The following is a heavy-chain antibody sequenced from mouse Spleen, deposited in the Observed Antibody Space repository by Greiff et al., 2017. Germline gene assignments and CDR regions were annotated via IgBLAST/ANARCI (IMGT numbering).Heavy chain of an antibody. V-gene: IGHV5-9*01. CDR1: GFTFSSYA. CDR2: ISSGGGNT. D-gene: IGHD1-3*01. CDR3: ARHEWNFDY. Sequence: EVMLVESGGGLVKLGGSLKLSCAASGFTFSSYAMSWVRQTPEKRLEWVATISSGGGNTYYPDSVKGRFTISRDNAKNTLYLQMSSLKSEDTAMYYCARHEWNFDYWGQGTTLTVSS. J-gene: IGHJ2*01.